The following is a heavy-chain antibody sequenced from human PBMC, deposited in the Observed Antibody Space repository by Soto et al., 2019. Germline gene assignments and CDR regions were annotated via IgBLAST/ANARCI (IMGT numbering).Heavy chain of an antibody. CDR3: ARGGCSGGSCYRQYFDY. CDR2: IYHSGST. CDR1: SGSISSSNW. D-gene: IGHD2-15*01. Sequence: QVQLQESGPGLVKPSGTLSLTCAVSSGSISSSNWWSWVRQPPGKGLEWIGEIYHSGSTNYNPSLKSRVTISVDKSKNQFSLMLSSVTAADTAVYYSARGGCSGGSCYRQYFDYWGQGTLVTVSS. V-gene: IGHV4-4*02. J-gene: IGHJ4*02.